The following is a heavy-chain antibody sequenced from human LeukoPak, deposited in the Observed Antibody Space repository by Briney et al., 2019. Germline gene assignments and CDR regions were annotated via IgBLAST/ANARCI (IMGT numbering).Heavy chain of an antibody. J-gene: IGHJ3*02. CDR1: GGSISSSSYY. Sequence: PSETLSLTCTVSGGSISSSSYYWGWIRQPPGKGLEWIGSIYYSGGTYYNPSLKSRVTISVDTSKNQFSLKLSSVTAADTAVYYCARDHPGGGIDAFDIWGQGTMVTVSS. CDR2: IYYSGGT. CDR3: ARDHPGGGIDAFDI. V-gene: IGHV4-39*07. D-gene: IGHD6-13*01.